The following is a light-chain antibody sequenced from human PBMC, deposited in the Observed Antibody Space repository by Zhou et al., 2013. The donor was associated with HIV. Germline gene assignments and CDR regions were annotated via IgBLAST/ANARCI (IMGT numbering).Light chain of an antibody. CDR3: QQSASSPWT. Sequence: DIVLTQSPGTLSLSPGERATLSCRASQSVDSTYLAWYQHKPGQAPRLLIYDTSNRATGIPVRFTGSGSGTDFTLTISSLQPEDFAVYYCQQSASSPWTFGQGTKVDIK. J-gene: IGKJ1*01. CDR1: QSVDSTY. V-gene: IGKV3-20*01. CDR2: DTS.